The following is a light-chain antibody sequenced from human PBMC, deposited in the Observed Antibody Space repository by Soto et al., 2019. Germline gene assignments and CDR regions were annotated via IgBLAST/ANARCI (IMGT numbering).Light chain of an antibody. CDR3: SSYKFSTTLRV. CDR1: INDIGSYNY. Sequence: QSVLTQPASVSGSPGRSITLSCAGTINDIGSYNYVSWFQQHPGKAPKLIIYEVTHRPSGISTRFSGSKSGNTASLTISGLQAEDEAVYYCSSYKFSTTLRVFGGGTKLTVL. CDR2: EVT. V-gene: IGLV2-14*01. J-gene: IGLJ3*02.